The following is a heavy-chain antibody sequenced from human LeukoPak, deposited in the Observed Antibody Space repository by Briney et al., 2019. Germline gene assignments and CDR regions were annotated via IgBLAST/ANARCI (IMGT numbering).Heavy chain of an antibody. D-gene: IGHD1-26*01. V-gene: IGHV3-53*01. Sequence: GGSLRLSCAASGFTVSSNYMSWVRQAPGKGLEWVSVTYSGGSTYYADSVKGRFTISRDNSKNTLYLQMNSLRAEDTAVYYCARDLLGATTPTPYAFDIWGQGTMVTVSS. CDR1: GFTVSSNY. J-gene: IGHJ3*02. CDR3: ARDLLGATTPTPYAFDI. CDR2: TYSGGST.